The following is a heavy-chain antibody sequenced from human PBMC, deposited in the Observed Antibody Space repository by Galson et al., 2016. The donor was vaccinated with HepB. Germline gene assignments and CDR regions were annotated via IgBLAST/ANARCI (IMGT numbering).Heavy chain of an antibody. CDR3: ARDPVVRFLEWNPGY. Sequence: SVKVSCKASGYTFSSYGISWVRQAPGQGLEWMGWINAYNGNTNYAQKLQGRVTMTTDSSTSTAYMELRSLRSDDTAVYYCARDPVVRFLEWNPGYWGQGTLVTVSS. J-gene: IGHJ4*02. D-gene: IGHD3-3*01. CDR1: GYTFSSYG. CDR2: INAYNGNT. V-gene: IGHV1-18*01.